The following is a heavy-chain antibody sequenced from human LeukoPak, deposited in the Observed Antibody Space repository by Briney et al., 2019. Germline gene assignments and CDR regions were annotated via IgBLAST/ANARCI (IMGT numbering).Heavy chain of an antibody. CDR3: ARLTKNDSGTYRFGKKKRGYMDV. Sequence: SETLSLTCSVSGGSISSSSYFWGWIRQPPGKGLEWIGEINHSGSTNYNPSLKSRVTISVDTSKNQFSLKLSSVTAADTAVYYCARLTKNDSGTYRFGKKKRGYMDVWGKGTTVTISS. CDR2: INHSGST. V-gene: IGHV4-39*07. D-gene: IGHD3-10*01. CDR1: GGSISSSSYF. J-gene: IGHJ6*03.